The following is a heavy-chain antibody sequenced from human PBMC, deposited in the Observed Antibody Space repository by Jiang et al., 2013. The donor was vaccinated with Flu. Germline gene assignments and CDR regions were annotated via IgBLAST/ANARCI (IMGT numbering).Heavy chain of an antibody. CDR3: ARARGVGLYYFDY. J-gene: IGHJ4*02. Sequence: GPGLVKPSETLSLTCTVSGGAISSYYWSWIRQPPGKGLEWIGYIYYTGSTNYNPSLKSRVIISLDTSKRQFTLNLTSVTAADTAIYYCARARGVGLYYFDYWGQGSLVTVSS. CDR1: GGAISSYY. D-gene: IGHD3-10*01. V-gene: IGHV4-59*13. CDR2: IYYTGST.